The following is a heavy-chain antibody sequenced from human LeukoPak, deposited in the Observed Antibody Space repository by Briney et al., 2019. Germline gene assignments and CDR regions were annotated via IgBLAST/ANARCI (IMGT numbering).Heavy chain of an antibody. CDR1: GFTFSSYG. CDR3: ARGDPHDYGDYLSDY. CDR2: IWYDGSNK. V-gene: IGHV3-33*01. Sequence: GGSLRLSCAASGFTFSSYGMHWVRQAPGKGLEWVAVIWYDGSNKYYADSVKGRFTISRDNPKNTLYLQMNSLRAEDTAVYYCARGDPHDYGDYLSDYWGQGTLVTVSS. J-gene: IGHJ4*02. D-gene: IGHD4-17*01.